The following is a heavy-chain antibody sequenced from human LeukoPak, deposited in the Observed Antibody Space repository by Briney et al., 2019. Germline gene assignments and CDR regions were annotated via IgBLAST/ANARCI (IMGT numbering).Heavy chain of an antibody. J-gene: IGHJ6*02. CDR3: ARDVTGWQQLVSYYYYGMDV. D-gene: IGHD6-13*01. Sequence: PGGSLRLSCAASGFTFSSYSMNWVRQAPGKGLEWVSSISSSSSYIYYADSVKGRFTISRDNSKNTLYLQMNSLRAEDTAVYYCARDVTGWQQLVSYYYYGMDVWGQGTTVTVSS. CDR1: GFTFSSYS. CDR2: ISSSSSYI. V-gene: IGHV3-21*01.